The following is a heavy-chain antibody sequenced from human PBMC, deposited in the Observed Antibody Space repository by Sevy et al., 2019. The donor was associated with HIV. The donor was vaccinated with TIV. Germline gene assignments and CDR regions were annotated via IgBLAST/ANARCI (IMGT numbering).Heavy chain of an antibody. CDR2: ISDSGGAK. D-gene: IGHD2-15*01. CDR3: TKGRMVGSPFDS. J-gene: IGHJ4*02. Sequence: GGCLRLSCRGSGFSFNRNALTWVRQAPGKGLQWVSGISDSGGAKQYADSVKGRFTISRDNSNNTVYLEMTSLTADDTAIYYCTKGRMVGSPFDSWGQGILVTVSS. CDR1: GFSFNRNA. V-gene: IGHV3-23*01.